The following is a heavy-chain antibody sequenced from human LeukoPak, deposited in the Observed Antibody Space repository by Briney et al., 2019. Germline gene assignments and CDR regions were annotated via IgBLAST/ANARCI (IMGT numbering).Heavy chain of an antibody. CDR3: ARAHFYDSSGFDY. V-gene: IGHV4-39*07. CDR2: IYYSGNT. D-gene: IGHD3-22*01. Sequence: SETLSLTCTVSGGSISSSNYYWGWIRQPPGKGLGWIVSIYYSGNTYYNPSLKSRLTISVDTSKNQFSLRLRSVTAADTAVYYCARAHFYDSSGFDYWGQGTLVTVSS. J-gene: IGHJ4*02. CDR1: GGSISSSNYY.